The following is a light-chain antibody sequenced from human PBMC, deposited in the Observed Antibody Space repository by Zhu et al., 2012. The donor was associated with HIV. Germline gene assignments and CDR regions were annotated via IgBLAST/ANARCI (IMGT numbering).Light chain of an antibody. V-gene: IGKV3-15*01. CDR3: QQCESWPPVT. Sequence: EIVMTQSPATLSVSPGERATLSCRASQNIQNNLAWYQQKPGQAPRSSSVVHPPGPLVSQTGSVAVGMGREFTLTISRVQSEDFAVYYCQQCESWPPVTFGQGTTVEI. CDR2: VHP. J-gene: IGKJ1*01. CDR1: QNIQNN.